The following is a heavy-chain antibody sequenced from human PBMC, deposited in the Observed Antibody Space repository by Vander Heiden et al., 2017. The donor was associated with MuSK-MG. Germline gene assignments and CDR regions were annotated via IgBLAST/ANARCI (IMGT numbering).Heavy chain of an antibody. Sequence: EVQLVESGGGLVQPGGSLRLSCAASGFTFSSYWMSWVRQAPGKGLEWVANIKQDGSEKYYVDAVKGRFTISRDNAKNSLYLQMNSLRAEDTAVYYCASCGFLEWYLDYWGQGTLVTVSS. J-gene: IGHJ4*02. CDR1: GFTFSSYW. V-gene: IGHV3-7*01. CDR2: IKQDGSEK. D-gene: IGHD3-3*01. CDR3: ASCGFLEWYLDY.